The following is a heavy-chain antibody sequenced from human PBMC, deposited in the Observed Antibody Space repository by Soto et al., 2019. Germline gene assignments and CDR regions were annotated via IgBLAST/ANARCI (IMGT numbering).Heavy chain of an antibody. CDR2: IYYSGST. CDR3: ARGSPYYDFWSGYPPHCWFDP. CDR1: GGSISSYY. J-gene: IGHJ5*02. V-gene: IGHV4-59*01. D-gene: IGHD3-3*01. Sequence: SETLSLTCTVSGGSISSYYWSWIRQPPGKGLEWIGYIYYSGSTNYNPSLKSRVTISVDTSKNQFSLKLSPVTAADTAVYYCARGSPYYDFWSGYPPHCWFDPWGQGTLVTVSS.